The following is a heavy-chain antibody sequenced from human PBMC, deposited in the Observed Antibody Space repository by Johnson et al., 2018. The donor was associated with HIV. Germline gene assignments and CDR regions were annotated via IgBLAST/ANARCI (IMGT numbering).Heavy chain of an antibody. CDR1: GFTFSTYD. V-gene: IGHV3-13*01. CDR3: ARESPGYAFDI. D-gene: IGHD1-1*01. Sequence: VQLVESGGGLVQPGGSLRLSCAASGFTFSTYDMHWVRQATGKGLEWVSAIGPAGDTYYPGSVKGRFTISRENAKNSLYLQMNSLRAGDTAVYYCARESPGYAFDIWGQGTMVTVSS. J-gene: IGHJ3*02. CDR2: IGPAGDT.